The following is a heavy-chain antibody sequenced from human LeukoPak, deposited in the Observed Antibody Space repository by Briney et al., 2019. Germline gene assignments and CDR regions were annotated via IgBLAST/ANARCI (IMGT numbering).Heavy chain of an antibody. D-gene: IGHD1-26*01. CDR3: ATESGTYSGTCFDY. J-gene: IGHJ4*02. CDR1: GFTFSSYR. CDR2: ISSSGNTM. V-gene: IGHV3-48*01. Sequence: GGSLRLSCAASGFTFSSYRMNWVRRAPGKGLEWVSYISSSGNTMYYADSVKGRFTISRDNAKNSLSLQMNSLTAEDTAVYYCATESGTYSGTCFDYWGQGTLVTVSS.